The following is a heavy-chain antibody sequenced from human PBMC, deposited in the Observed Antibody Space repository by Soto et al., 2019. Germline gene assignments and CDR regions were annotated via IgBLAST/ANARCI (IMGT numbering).Heavy chain of an antibody. V-gene: IGHV3-11*01. J-gene: IGHJ3*02. Sequence: PGGSLRLSCAASGFTFSDYYMTWIRQAPGKGLEWVSYIGSSDSTVYYADSVKGRFTISRDNAKNSLYLQMNSLRSEDTAVYYCARSSYVYYDSSGYPHDAFDIWGQGTMVTVSS. CDR2: IGSSDSTV. CDR3: ARSSYVYYDSSGYPHDAFDI. CDR1: GFTFSDYY. D-gene: IGHD3-22*01.